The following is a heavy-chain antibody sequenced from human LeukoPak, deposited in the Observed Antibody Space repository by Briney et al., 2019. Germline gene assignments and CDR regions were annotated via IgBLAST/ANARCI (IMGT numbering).Heavy chain of an antibody. CDR3: AKDDVYSSGWYVGSAFDI. D-gene: IGHD6-19*01. CDR1: GFTFSSYA. J-gene: IGHJ3*02. V-gene: IGHV3-23*01. Sequence: PGGSLRLSCAASGFTFSSYAMSWVRQAPGKGLEWVSAISGSGGSTYYADSVKGRFTISRDNSKNTLYLQMNSLRAEDTAVYYCAKDDVYSSGWYVGSAFDIWGQGTMVTVSS. CDR2: ISGSGGST.